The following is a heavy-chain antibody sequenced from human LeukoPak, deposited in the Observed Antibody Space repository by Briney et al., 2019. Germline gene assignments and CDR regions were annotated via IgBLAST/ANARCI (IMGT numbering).Heavy chain of an antibody. CDR2: IYYSGST. Sequence: PSETLSLTCTVSGGSISSYYWSWIRQPPGKGLEWIGYIYYSGSTNYNPSLKSRVTISIDTSKNQFSLKLSSVTAADTAVYYCARLVDGSGYYFDYWGQGTLVTVSS. V-gene: IGHV4-59*08. D-gene: IGHD3-10*01. J-gene: IGHJ4*02. CDR1: GGSISSYY. CDR3: ARLVDGSGYYFDY.